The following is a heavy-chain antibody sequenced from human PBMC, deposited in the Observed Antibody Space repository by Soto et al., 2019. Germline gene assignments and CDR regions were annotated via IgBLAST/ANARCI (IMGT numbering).Heavy chain of an antibody. D-gene: IGHD1-26*01. CDR1: GFSFSTFA. CDR3: ARDGPPESLRSGAYCFDP. Sequence: QAYLVESGGGVVQPGRSLRLSCAASGFSFSTFALHWVRQAPGEGLEWVALISHDGRNEKYAESVKGRFTISRDNSKNTVYMQMHSRRFEDTGVYYCARDGPPESLRSGAYCFDPWGQGTQVTFSS. J-gene: IGHJ5*02. V-gene: IGHV3-30-3*01. CDR2: ISHDGRNE.